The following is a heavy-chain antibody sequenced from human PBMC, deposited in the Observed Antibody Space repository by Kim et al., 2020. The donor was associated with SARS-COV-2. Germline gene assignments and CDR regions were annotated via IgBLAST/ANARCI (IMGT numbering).Heavy chain of an antibody. CDR2: INHSGST. Sequence: SETLSLTCAVYGGSFSGYYWSWIRQPPGKGLEWIGEINHSGSTNYNPSLKSRVTISVDTSKNQFSLKLSSVTAADTAVYYCARGRGSGRFDPWGQGTLVT. CDR1: GGSFSGYY. V-gene: IGHV4-34*01. D-gene: IGHD7-27*01. J-gene: IGHJ5*02. CDR3: ARGRGSGRFDP.